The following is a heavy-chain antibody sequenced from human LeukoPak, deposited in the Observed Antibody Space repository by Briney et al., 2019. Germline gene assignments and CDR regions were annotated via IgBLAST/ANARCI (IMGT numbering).Heavy chain of an antibody. D-gene: IGHD3-3*01. J-gene: IGHJ4*02. CDR2: IKQDGSDK. CDR3: ARDLNDFWSVYLPLGY. Sequence: GGSLRLSCVASGFTLGTYWMTWVRQAPGKGLEWVANIKQDGSDKHYVDSVRGRFTISRDNAKNSLYLQMNSLRPEDTAVYYCARDLNDFWSVYLPLGYWGQGTLVTVSS. CDR1: GFTLGTYW. V-gene: IGHV3-7*01.